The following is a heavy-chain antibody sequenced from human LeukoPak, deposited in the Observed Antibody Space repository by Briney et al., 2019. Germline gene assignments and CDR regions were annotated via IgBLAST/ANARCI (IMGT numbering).Heavy chain of an antibody. Sequence: ASVKVSCKASGYTFTDYYIHWVRQAPGQGLEWMGWINPNSGGTNYAQKFQGRVTMTRDTSISTAYMELSRLRSDDTAVYYCARGVRYNWNDVGYWGQGTLVTVSS. CDR2: INPNSGGT. CDR3: ARGVRYNWNDVGY. J-gene: IGHJ4*02. D-gene: IGHD1-20*01. V-gene: IGHV1-2*02. CDR1: GYTFTDYY.